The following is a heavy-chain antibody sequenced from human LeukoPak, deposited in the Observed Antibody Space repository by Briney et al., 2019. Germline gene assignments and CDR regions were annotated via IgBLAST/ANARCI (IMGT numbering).Heavy chain of an antibody. Sequence: PGGSLRLSCAASGFTFSSYWMSWVRQAPGKGLEWVANIKQDGSEKYYVDSVKGRFTISRDNAKNSLYLQMNSLRAEDTAVYYCSMAGGWVYSSSSVGLPFDYWGQGTLVTVSS. D-gene: IGHD6-6*01. J-gene: IGHJ4*02. CDR2: IKQDGSEK. V-gene: IGHV3-7*03. CDR3: SMAGGWVYSSSSVGLPFDY. CDR1: GFTFSSYW.